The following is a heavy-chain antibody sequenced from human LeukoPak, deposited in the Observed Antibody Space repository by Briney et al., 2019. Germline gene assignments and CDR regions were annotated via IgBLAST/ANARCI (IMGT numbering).Heavy chain of an antibody. D-gene: IGHD3-9*01. V-gene: IGHV3-23*01. CDR1: GFTFSSYA. CDR3: AKVGLRYFDWLLSLFDY. J-gene: IGHJ4*02. CDR2: ISGSGGST. Sequence: PEASLRLSCAASGFTFSSYAMSWVRQAPGKGLEWVSAISGSGGSTYYADSVKGRFTISRDNSKNTLYLQMNSLRAEDTAVYYCAKVGLRYFDWLLSLFDYWGQGTLVTVSS.